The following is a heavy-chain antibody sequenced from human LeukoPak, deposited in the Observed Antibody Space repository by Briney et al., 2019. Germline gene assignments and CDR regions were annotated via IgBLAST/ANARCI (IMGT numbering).Heavy chain of an antibody. CDR2: ISSSGSTI. CDR1: GFTFSSYE. D-gene: IGHD2-15*01. J-gene: IGHJ6*02. V-gene: IGHV3-48*03. CDR3: ARDWGGCCGYYYYGMDV. Sequence: GGSLRLSCAASGFTFSSYEMNWVRQAPGKGLEWVSYISSSGSTIYYADSVKGRFTISRDNAKNSLYLQMNSLRAEGTAVYYCARDWGGCCGYYYYGMDVWGQGTTVTVSS.